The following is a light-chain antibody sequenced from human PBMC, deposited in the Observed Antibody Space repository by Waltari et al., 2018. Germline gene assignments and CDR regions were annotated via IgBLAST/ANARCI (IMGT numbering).Light chain of an antibody. Sequence: QSVLTQPPSASETPGQRVTISCSGGSSNIGTKAVSWYQQFPGTAPKLLIYSNNQRPSGVPDRFSGSKSGTSASLAISGLQSQDESDYYCATWDDSLNGLVFGGGTKLTVL. J-gene: IGLJ2*01. CDR1: SSNIGTKA. CDR3: ATWDDSLNGLV. CDR2: SNN. V-gene: IGLV1-44*01.